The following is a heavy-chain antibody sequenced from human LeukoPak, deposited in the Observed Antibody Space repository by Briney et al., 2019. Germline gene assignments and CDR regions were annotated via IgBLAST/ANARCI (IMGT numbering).Heavy chain of an antibody. CDR1: GFTFSSYS. CDR2: ISSSSSYI. D-gene: IGHD6-13*01. J-gene: IGHJ5*02. Sequence: PGGSLKLSCAASGFTFSSYSMNGVRQAPGKGLEWGSSISSSSSYIYYADSLKGRFTISRDNAKNSLYLQMNSLRAEDTAVYYCAREYIAAARWFDPWGQGTLVTVSS. CDR3: AREYIAAARWFDP. V-gene: IGHV3-21*01.